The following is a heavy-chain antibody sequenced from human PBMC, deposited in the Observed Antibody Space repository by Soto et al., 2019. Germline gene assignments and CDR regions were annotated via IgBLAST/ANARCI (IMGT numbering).Heavy chain of an antibody. D-gene: IGHD6-19*01. CDR3: AKDIGALYSSGCYDY. J-gene: IGHJ4*02. Sequence: EVQLVESGGGLVQPGRSLRLSCAASGFTFDDYAMHWVRQAPGKGLEWVSGISWNSGSIGYADSVKGRFTISRDNANNSLYLQMNRMRAEDTALYYCAKDIGALYSSGCYDYWGQGTLVTV. CDR1: GFTFDDYA. CDR2: ISWNSGSI. V-gene: IGHV3-9*01.